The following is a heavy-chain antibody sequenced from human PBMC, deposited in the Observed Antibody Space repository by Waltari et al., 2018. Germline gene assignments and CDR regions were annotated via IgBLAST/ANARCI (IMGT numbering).Heavy chain of an antibody. J-gene: IGHJ4*02. D-gene: IGHD3-10*01. CDR3: AKDDLYGSGGYSTYYFDY. CDR2: ISGSGGST. Sequence: EVQLLESGGGLVQPGGSLRLSCAASGFTYISYVMSWVRQAPGKGLEWVSAISGSGGSTYYADSVKGRFTISRDNSKNTLYLQMNSLRAEDTAVYYCAKDDLYGSGGYSTYYFDYWGQGTLVTVSS. V-gene: IGHV3-23*01. CDR1: GFTYISYV.